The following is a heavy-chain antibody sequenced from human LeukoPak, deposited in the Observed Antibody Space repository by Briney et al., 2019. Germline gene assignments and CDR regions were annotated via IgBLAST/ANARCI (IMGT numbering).Heavy chain of an antibody. CDR1: GGSISSYY. CDR2: IYYSGST. J-gene: IGHJ4*02. D-gene: IGHD5-12*01. CDR3: ARLGDSGYDD. V-gene: IGHV4-59*08. Sequence: SETLSLTCTVSGGSISSYYWSWLRQPPGKGLEWIGYIYYSGSTNYNPSLKSRVTISVDTSKNQFSLKLSSVTAADTAVYYCARLGDSGYDDWGQGTLVTVSS.